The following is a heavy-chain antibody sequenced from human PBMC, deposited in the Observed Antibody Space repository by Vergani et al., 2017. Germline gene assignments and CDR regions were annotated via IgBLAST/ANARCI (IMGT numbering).Heavy chain of an antibody. CDR1: GSSISSSSYY. Sequence: QLQLQESGPGLVKPSETLSLTCTVSGSSISSSSYYWGWIRQPPGKGLEWIGSIYYSGSTYYNPSLQSRVTISVDTSKNQFSLQLSSVTAADTAVYYCARDLRPAPHPFDYWGQGTLVTVSS. CDR2: IYYSGST. CDR3: ARDLRPAPHPFDY. D-gene: IGHD5/OR15-5a*01. V-gene: IGHV4-39*07. J-gene: IGHJ4*02.